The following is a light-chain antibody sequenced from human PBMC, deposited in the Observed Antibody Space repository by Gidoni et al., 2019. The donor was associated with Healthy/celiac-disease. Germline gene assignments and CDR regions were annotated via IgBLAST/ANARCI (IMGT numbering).Light chain of an antibody. J-gene: IGKJ4*01. CDR3: QAGNSFPQTLT. CDR1: QDISTW. Sequence: DIQMTQSPSSVSASVGDSVTITCRASQDISTWLAWYQQKAGKAPKLLIYGASSLQSGVPSRFSGSGSGTDFTLTISSLQPDDFATYYCQAGNSFPQTLTFGGGTRVEIK. V-gene: IGKV1-12*01. CDR2: GAS.